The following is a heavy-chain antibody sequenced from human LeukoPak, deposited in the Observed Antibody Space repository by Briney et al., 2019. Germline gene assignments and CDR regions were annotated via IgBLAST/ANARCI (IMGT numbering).Heavy chain of an antibody. J-gene: IGHJ4*02. D-gene: IGHD3-22*01. V-gene: IGHV4-34*01. CDR1: GGSFSGYY. CDR3: ARDKYIYDSSGYYPFDY. Sequence: SETLSLTCAVYGGSFSGYYWSWIRQPPGKGLEWIGEINHSGSTNYNPSLKSRVTMSVDTSKNQFSLKLSSVTAADTAVFYCARDKYIYDSSGYYPFDYWGQGTLVTVSS. CDR2: INHSGST.